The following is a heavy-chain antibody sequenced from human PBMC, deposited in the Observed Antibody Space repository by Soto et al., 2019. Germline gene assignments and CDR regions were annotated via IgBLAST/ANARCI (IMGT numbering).Heavy chain of an antibody. CDR1: GFTFSTYW. V-gene: IGHV3-74*01. CDR2: INSDGSTT. D-gene: IGHD6-13*01. Sequence: GGSLRLSCAASGFTFSTYWMHWVRQAPGKGLVWVARINSDGSTTNYADSVKGRLTVSRDNAKNTLYLQMNSLRAEDTAVYYCAKDSSSWPHYFDYWGQGTLVTVSS. CDR3: AKDSSSWPHYFDY. J-gene: IGHJ4*02.